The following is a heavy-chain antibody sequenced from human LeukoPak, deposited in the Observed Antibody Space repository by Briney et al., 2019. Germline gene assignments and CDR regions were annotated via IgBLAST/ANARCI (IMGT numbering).Heavy chain of an antibody. Sequence: SETLSLTCTASGGSISSSSYYWGWIRQPPGQGLEWIGSIYYSGSTYYNPSLKSRVTISVDTSKNQFSLKLSSVTAADTAVYYCARQTTTADYWGQGTLVTVSS. J-gene: IGHJ4*02. CDR1: GGSISSSSYY. V-gene: IGHV4-39*01. CDR3: ARQTTTADY. CDR2: IYYSGST. D-gene: IGHD4-17*01.